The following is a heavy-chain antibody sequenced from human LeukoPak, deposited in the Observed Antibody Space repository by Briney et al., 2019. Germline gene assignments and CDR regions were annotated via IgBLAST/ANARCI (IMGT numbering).Heavy chain of an antibody. CDR1: GDSISIDY. Sequence: SETLSLTCLVSGDSISIDYWNRIRQPPGKGLEWIGYIYASGSTDYNPSLKSRVTISIDTSKSRFSLKLSSVTAADTAIYYCARGSGYDGSRIWGQGTLVTVSS. CDR3: ARGSGYDGSRI. CDR2: IYASGST. V-gene: IGHV4-59*12. D-gene: IGHD3-16*01. J-gene: IGHJ4*02.